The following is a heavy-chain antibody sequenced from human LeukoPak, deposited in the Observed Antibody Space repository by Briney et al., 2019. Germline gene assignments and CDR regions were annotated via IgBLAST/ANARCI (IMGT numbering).Heavy chain of an antibody. Sequence: PGGSLRLSCAASGFTFSSYAMSWVRQAPGKGLEWVSAISGSGGSTYYADSVKGRSTISRDNSKNTLYLQMNSLRAEDTAVYYCAKGSSRYCSSTSCLSLFDYWGQGTLVTVSS. J-gene: IGHJ4*02. D-gene: IGHD2-2*01. V-gene: IGHV3-23*01. CDR1: GFTFSSYA. CDR3: AKGSSRYCSSTSCLSLFDY. CDR2: ISGSGGST.